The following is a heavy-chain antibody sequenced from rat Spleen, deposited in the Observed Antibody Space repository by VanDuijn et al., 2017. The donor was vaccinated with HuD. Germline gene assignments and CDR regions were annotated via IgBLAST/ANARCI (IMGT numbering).Heavy chain of an antibody. CDR1: GFTFSDYY. D-gene: IGHD1-10*01. V-gene: IGHV5-7*01. J-gene: IGHJ2*01. Sequence: EVQMVESGGGLVQPGRSLKLSCAASGFTFSDYYMAWVRQAPTKGLEWVATISSDGGRNCYRDSVKGRFTISRDNAKNTLYLQMDSLRSEDTATYYCARQVTALDCWGHGVMVTVSS. CDR3: ARQVTALDC. CDR2: ISSDGGRN.